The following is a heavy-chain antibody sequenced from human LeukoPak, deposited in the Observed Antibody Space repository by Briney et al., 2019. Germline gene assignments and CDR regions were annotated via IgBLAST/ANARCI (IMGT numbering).Heavy chain of an antibody. J-gene: IGHJ3*02. CDR2: IYYSGST. Sequence: SETLSLTCTVSGGSISSYYWSWIRQPPGKGLEWIGYIYYSGSTSYNPSLKSRVTISVDTSKNQFSLKLSSVTAADTAVYYCARVESASKSDAFDIWGQGTMVTVSS. D-gene: IGHD2/OR15-2a*01. CDR3: ARVESASKSDAFDI. CDR1: GGSISSYY. V-gene: IGHV4-59*01.